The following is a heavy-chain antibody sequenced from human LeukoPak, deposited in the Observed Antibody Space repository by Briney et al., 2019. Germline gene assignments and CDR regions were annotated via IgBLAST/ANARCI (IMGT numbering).Heavy chain of an antibody. CDR3: ASLPPDIVVVPAARLDY. CDR2: ISYDGNNK. D-gene: IGHD2-2*01. V-gene: IGHV3-30-3*01. CDR1: GFTFSSYA. Sequence: GGSLRLSCAASGFTFSSYAMHWVRQAPGKGLEWVALISYDGNNKYYADSVKGRFTISRDNSKNRLYLQMDSLRAEDTAVYSCASLPPDIVVVPAARLDYWGQGTLVTASS. J-gene: IGHJ4*02.